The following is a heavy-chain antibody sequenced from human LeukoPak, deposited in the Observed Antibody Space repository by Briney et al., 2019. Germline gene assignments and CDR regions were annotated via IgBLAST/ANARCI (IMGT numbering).Heavy chain of an antibody. Sequence: GASVKVSCKASGYTFNGHYMHLGRQGPGQGLELMGWINPNSGGTNIAAKFQGRVTMTRDTSISTAYMELSRLRSDDTAVYYCARDGARAEFDYWGQGTLVTVSS. CDR2: INPNSGGT. CDR1: GYTFNGHY. V-gene: IGHV1-2*02. D-gene: IGHD3-16*01. CDR3: ARDGARAEFDY. J-gene: IGHJ4*02.